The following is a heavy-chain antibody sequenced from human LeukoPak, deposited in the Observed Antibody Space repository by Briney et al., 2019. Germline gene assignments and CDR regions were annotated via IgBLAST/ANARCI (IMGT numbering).Heavy chain of an antibody. CDR1: GFLFSNYW. Sequence: GSLSLSCAASGFLFSNYWMTWVRPAPGKGLEWVANIKQDGSEKYYVDSVKGRFTISRDNAKNSLYLQMNSLRAEDTAVYYCARDAGSRDWFGPWGQGTLVTVSS. V-gene: IGHV3-7*01. CDR3: ARDAGSRDWFGP. CDR2: IKQDGSEK. J-gene: IGHJ5*02. D-gene: IGHD5-24*01.